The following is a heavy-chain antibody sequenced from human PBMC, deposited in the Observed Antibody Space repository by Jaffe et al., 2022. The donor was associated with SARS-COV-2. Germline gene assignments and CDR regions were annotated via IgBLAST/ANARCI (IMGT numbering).Heavy chain of an antibody. CDR1: GFTFDDYA. CDR3: AKERTAMARRYYYYGMDV. V-gene: IGHV3-43*02. Sequence: EVQLVESGGGVVQPGGSLRLSCAASGFTFDDYAMHWVRQAPGKGLEWVSLISGDGGSTYYADSVKGRFTISRDNSKNSLYLQMNSLRTEDTALYYCAKERTAMARRYYYYGMDVWGQGTTVTVSS. J-gene: IGHJ6*02. D-gene: IGHD5-18*01. CDR2: ISGDGGST.